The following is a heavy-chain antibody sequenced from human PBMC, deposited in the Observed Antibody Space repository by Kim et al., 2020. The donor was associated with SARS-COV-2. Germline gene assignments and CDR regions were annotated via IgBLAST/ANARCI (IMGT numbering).Heavy chain of an antibody. Sequence: SETLSLTCAVYGGSFSGYYWSWIRQPPGKGLEWIGEINHSGSTNYNPSLKSRVTISVDTSKNQFSLKLSSVTAADTAVYYCARGQLGIFGIYYYYMDVWGKGTTVTVSS. D-gene: IGHD3-3*01. CDR1: GGSFSGYY. CDR3: ARGQLGIFGIYYYYMDV. V-gene: IGHV4-34*01. CDR2: INHSGST. J-gene: IGHJ6*03.